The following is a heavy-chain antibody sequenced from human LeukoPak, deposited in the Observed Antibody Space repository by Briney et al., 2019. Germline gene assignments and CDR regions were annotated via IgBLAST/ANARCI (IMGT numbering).Heavy chain of an antibody. CDR3: AKGGSGYFADL. CDR1: GFIFNNYG. Sequence: GSLRLSCAASGFIFNNYGLIWVRQAPGKGLQWVSAISNDGGGTTYADFVKGRFTISRDNSKNTLFLQMNSLRAEDTALYYCAKGGSGYFADLWGQGTLVTVSS. D-gene: IGHD3-22*01. J-gene: IGHJ5*02. CDR2: ISNDGGGT. V-gene: IGHV3-23*01.